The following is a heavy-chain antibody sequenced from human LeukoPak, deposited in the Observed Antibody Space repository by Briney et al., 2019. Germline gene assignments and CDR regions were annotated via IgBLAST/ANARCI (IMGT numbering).Heavy chain of an antibody. J-gene: IGHJ3*02. V-gene: IGHV3-30*01. CDR2: ISYDGSNK. CDR1: GFTFSSYA. Sequence: GGSLRLSCAASGFTFSSYAMHWVRQAPGKGLEWVAVISYDGSNKYHADSVKGRFTISRDNSKNTLYLQMNSLRAEDTAVYYCARIVSGYSEGAFDIWGQGTMVIVSS. D-gene: IGHD5-12*01. CDR3: ARIVSGYSEGAFDI.